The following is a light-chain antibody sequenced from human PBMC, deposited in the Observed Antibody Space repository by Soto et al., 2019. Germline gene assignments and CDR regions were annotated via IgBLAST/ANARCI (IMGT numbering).Light chain of an antibody. CDR2: DVS. Sequence: QSVLTQPASVSGSPGQSITISCTGISADVSSSNFVSWYQHRPGKAPSLILYDVSHRPSGVSNRFSGSKAGDTASLTISGLQLEDEADYYCTSYTTSGTYVLFGGGTKLTVL. CDR1: SADVSSSNF. V-gene: IGLV2-14*03. CDR3: TSYTTSGTYVL. J-gene: IGLJ3*02.